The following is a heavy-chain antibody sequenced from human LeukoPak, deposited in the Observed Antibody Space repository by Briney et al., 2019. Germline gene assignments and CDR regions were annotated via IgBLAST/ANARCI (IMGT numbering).Heavy chain of an antibody. Sequence: GGSLRLSCAASGFTFSSYWMHWVRQAPGKGLEWVSLISWDGGSTYYADSVKGRFTISRDNAKNSLYLQMNSLRAEDTAVYYCARDYLASVSDALDIWGQGTMVTVSS. J-gene: IGHJ3*02. D-gene: IGHD2-8*01. CDR2: ISWDGGST. CDR1: GFTFSSYW. CDR3: ARDYLASVSDALDI. V-gene: IGHV3-74*01.